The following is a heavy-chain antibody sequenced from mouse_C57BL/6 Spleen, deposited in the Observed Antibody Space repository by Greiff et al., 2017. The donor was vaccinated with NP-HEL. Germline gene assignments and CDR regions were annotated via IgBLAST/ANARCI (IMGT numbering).Heavy chain of an antibody. J-gene: IGHJ3*01. V-gene: IGHV1-69*01. CDR1: GYTFTSYW. D-gene: IGHD2-2*01. CDR2: IDPSDSYT. CDR3: ARSYGYDRTGAY. Sequence: QVQLQQPGAELVMPGASVKLSCKASGYTFTSYWMHWVKQRPGQGLEWIGEIDPSDSYTNYNQKFKGKSTLTVDKSSSTAYMQLSSLTSEDSAVYYCARSYGYDRTGAYWGQGTLVTVSA.